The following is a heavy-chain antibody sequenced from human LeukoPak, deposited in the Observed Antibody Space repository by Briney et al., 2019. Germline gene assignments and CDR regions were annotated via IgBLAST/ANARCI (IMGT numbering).Heavy chain of an antibody. CDR2: IIPIFGTA. J-gene: IGHJ4*02. D-gene: IGHD2-2*01. Sequence: SVKVSCKASGGTFSSYAISWVRQAPGQGLEWMGGIIPIFGTANYAQKFQGRVTITADESTSTAYMELSSLRSEDTAVYYCAVAWDIVVVPAAKAEYWGQGTLVTVSS. CDR3: AVAWDIVVVPAAKAEY. V-gene: IGHV1-69*01. CDR1: GGTFSSYA.